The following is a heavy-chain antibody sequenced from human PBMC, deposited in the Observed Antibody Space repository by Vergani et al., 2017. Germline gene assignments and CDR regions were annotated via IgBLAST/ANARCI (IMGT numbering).Heavy chain of an antibody. CDR3: ARHRGSGGFFPSSYFYGMDV. CDR1: DSSIMTNPY. J-gene: IGHJ6*02. Sequence: QVQLQESGPGLVKPSETLTLTCDVSDSSIMTNPYWGWFRQSSGKGLEWIGCIHHSGDTHYNSSLKSRVSISIVSSSKFSLSLTSVTAADTAIYSCARHRGSGGFFPSSYFYGMDVWGHGPTVTVSS. D-gene: IGHD3-10*01. CDR2: IHHSGDT. V-gene: IGHV4-38-2*01.